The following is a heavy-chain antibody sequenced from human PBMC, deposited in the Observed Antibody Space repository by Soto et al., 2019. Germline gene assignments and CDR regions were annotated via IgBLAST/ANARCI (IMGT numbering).Heavy chain of an antibody. CDR3: ARDAYYAASGSYHGAFDI. CDR2: IWYDGSNK. D-gene: IGHD3-10*01. V-gene: IGHV3-33*01. Sequence: QVQLVESGGGVVQPGRSLRLSCAASEFTFRNYGMHWVRQAPGKGLEWVAVIWYDGSNKYYADSVKGRFIISRDNSKNTLYLQMDSLRDEDTAVYYCARDAYYAASGSYHGAFDIWGQGTLVTVSS. CDR1: EFTFRNYG. J-gene: IGHJ3*02.